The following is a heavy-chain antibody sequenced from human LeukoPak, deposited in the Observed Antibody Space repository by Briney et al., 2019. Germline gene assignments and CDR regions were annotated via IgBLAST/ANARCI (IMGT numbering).Heavy chain of an antibody. CDR2: ISAYNGNT. D-gene: IGHD5-12*01. CDR1: GYTFTSYG. V-gene: IGHV1-18*01. J-gene: IGHJ4*02. CDR3: ARTQRRGYSGYAYDY. Sequence: ASVKVPCKASGYTFTSYGISWVRQAPGQGLEWMGWISAYNGNTNYAQKLQGRVTMTRDTSISTAYMELSRLRSDDTAVYYCARTQRRGYSGYAYDYWGQGTLVTVSS.